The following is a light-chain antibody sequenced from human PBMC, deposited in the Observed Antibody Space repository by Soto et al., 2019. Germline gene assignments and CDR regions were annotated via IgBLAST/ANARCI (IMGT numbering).Light chain of an antibody. J-gene: IGLJ2*01. V-gene: IGLV1-44*01. Sequence: QSVLTQPPSASGTPGQRVIISCSGGTSNVGSRTVNWYQHLPPTAPKLLIHRNNQRPSGVSDRFSGSKSDTSASLAISGLQSEDEADYYCAAWDDSLRTFVFGGGTQLTVL. CDR3: AAWDDSLRTFV. CDR2: RNN. CDR1: TSNVGSRT.